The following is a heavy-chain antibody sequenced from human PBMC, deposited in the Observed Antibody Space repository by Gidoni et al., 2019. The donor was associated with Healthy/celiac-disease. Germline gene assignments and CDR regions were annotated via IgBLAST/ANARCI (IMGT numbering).Heavy chain of an antibody. J-gene: IGHJ4*02. CDR1: GFTFSSYG. V-gene: IGHV3-30*03. CDR2: ISYDGSNK. Sequence: QVQLVESGGGVFQPGRYLRLSCAASGFTFSSYGMHWVRQATGKGLEWVAVISYDGSNKYYADSVKGRFTISRDNSKNTLYLQMNILRAEDTAVYYCARDLMRYSSGWFGAYWGQGTLVTVSS. CDR3: ARDLMRYSSGWFGAY. D-gene: IGHD6-19*01.